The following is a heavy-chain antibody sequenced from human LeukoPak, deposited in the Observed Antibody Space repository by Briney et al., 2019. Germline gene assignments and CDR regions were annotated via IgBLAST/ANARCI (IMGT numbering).Heavy chain of an antibody. Sequence: SETLSLTCTVSGGSISSYYWSWIRQPPGKGLEWIGYIYTSGSTNYNPSLKSRVTISVDTSKNQFSLKLSSVTAADTAVYYCARLDYGDIHFDYRGQGTLVTVSS. D-gene: IGHD4-17*01. CDR1: GGSISSYY. J-gene: IGHJ4*02. CDR3: ARLDYGDIHFDY. V-gene: IGHV4-4*09. CDR2: IYTSGST.